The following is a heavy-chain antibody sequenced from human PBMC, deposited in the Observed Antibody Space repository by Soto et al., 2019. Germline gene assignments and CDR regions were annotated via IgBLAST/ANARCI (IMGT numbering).Heavy chain of an antibody. Sequence: QLQLQESGPGLVKPSETLSLTCTVSGDSISSSSAYWGWIRQPPGKGLEWIASIYYSGSTYYNPSLKSRVSLSVDTSKKQISLQLSSVTAADTAVYYCAGRGTVTGYYFDYWGQGTLVTFSS. D-gene: IGHD6-19*01. CDR3: AGRGTVTGYYFDY. V-gene: IGHV4-39*01. CDR1: GDSISSSSAY. J-gene: IGHJ4*02. CDR2: IYYSGST.